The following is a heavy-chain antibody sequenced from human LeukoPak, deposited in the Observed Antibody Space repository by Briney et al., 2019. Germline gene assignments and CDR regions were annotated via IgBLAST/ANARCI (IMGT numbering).Heavy chain of an antibody. CDR2: INHSGST. D-gene: IGHD2-2*01. Sequence: TSETLSLTCAVYGGSFSGYYWSWIRQPPGKGLDRIGEINHSGSTNYNPSLKSRVTISVDTSKNQFSLKLSSVTAADTAVYYCARVVVPAAHNWFDPWGQGTLVTVSS. CDR1: GGSFSGYY. CDR3: ARVVVPAAHNWFDP. V-gene: IGHV4-34*01. J-gene: IGHJ5*02.